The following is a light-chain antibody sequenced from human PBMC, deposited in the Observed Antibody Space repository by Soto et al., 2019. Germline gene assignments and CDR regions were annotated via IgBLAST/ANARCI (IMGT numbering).Light chain of an antibody. Sequence: QSVLTQPASVSGSPGQSITISCTGTTSDVGGYNYVSWHQQHPGKAPKLMIHEDRNRPSGVSNRFSGSKSGNTASLTIAGLQDEDEADYYCSSYTSSGTQVFGGGTKLTVL. J-gene: IGLJ3*02. CDR1: TSDVGGYNY. V-gene: IGLV2-14*01. CDR2: EDR. CDR3: SSYTSSGTQV.